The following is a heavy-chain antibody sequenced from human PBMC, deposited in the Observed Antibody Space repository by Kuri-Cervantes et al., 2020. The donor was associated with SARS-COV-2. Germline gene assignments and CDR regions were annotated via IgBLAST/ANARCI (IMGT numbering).Heavy chain of an antibody. CDR3: ARDRSLGYQLRAYYFDY. CDR1: GFTFSSYS. CDR2: ISWNSGSI. Sequence: GESLKISCAASGFTFSSYSMNWVRQAPGKGLEWVSGISWNSGSIGYADSVKGRFTISRDNAKNSLYLQMNSLRAEDTAVYYCARDRSLGYQLRAYYFDYWGQGTLVTVSS. D-gene: IGHD2-2*01. J-gene: IGHJ4*02. V-gene: IGHV3-48*04.